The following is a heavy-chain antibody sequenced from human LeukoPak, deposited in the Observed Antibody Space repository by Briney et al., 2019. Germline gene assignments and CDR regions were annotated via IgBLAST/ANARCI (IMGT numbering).Heavy chain of an antibody. CDR3: GRTQDRDMGYYFDL. V-gene: IGHV4-4*09. CDR1: GGSVSSYY. J-gene: IGHJ4*02. Sequence: PSETLSLTCTVSGGSVSSYYWSWIRQPPGKGLEWIGYIYPSGSADSNPSLKSRVTTSLETSSNRFSLKLSSVTAADTAVYYCGRTQDRDMGYYFDLWGQGTLVTVSS. CDR2: IYPSGSA. D-gene: IGHD5-18*01.